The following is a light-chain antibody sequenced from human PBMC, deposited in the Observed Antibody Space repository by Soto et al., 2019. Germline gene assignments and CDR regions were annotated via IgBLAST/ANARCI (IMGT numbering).Light chain of an antibody. CDR3: AAWDDSLNGPV. CDR2: SNN. CDR1: SSNIGSNT. J-gene: IGLJ3*02. Sequence: QSVLTQSPSASGTPGQRVTISCSGGSSNIGSNTVNWYQQFPGTAPKLLIHSNNQRPSGVPDRFSGSKSGTSASLAISGLQSEDEADYHCAAWDDSLNGPVFGDGTKVTVL. V-gene: IGLV1-44*01.